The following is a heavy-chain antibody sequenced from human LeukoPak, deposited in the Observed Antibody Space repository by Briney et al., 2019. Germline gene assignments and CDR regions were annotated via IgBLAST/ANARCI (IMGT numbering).Heavy chain of an antibody. V-gene: IGHV1-69*05. Sequence: GASVKVSCKTSGDSFTTYYFHWVRQAPGQGLEWMGGIIPIFGTANYAQKFQGRVTITTDESTSTAYMELSSLRSEDTAVYYCARRGGNGDYWGQGTLVTVSS. J-gene: IGHJ4*02. CDR2: IIPIFGTA. CDR1: GDSFTTYY. D-gene: IGHD4-23*01. CDR3: ARRGGNGDY.